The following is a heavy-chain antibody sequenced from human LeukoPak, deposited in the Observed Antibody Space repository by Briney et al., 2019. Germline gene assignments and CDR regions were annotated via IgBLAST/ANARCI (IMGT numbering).Heavy chain of an antibody. CDR3: ARGGVASAWLADQFDY. CDR2: ISYDGSNK. CDR1: GFTFSSYA. D-gene: IGHD6-19*01. V-gene: IGHV3-30-3*01. J-gene: IGHJ4*02. Sequence: GGSLRLSCAASGFTFSSYAMRWVRQAPGKGVEWVAVISYDGSNKYYADSVKGRFTISRDNSKNTLYLQMNSLRAEDTAVYYCARGGVASAWLADQFDYWGQGTLVTVSS.